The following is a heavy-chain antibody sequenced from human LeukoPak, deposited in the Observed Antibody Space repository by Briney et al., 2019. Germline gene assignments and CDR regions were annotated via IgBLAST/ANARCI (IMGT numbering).Heavy chain of an antibody. CDR2: INPNSGGT. CDR1: GYTFTGYY. V-gene: IGHV1-2*06. CDR3: AHGGGSYGDV. J-gene: IGHJ3*01. Sequence: GASVKVSCKASGYTFTGYYMHWVRQAPGQGLEGMGRINPNSGGTTYALKVQGRVTMTRHPSISTDYMELSRLRPDDTAVYYCAHGGGSYGDVWGQGTVVTVSS. D-gene: IGHD1-26*01.